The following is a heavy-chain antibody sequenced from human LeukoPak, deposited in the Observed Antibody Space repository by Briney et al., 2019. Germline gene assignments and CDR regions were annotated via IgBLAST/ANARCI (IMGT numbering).Heavy chain of an antibody. Sequence: GGSPRLSCGASGFTFSSHAMTWVRQAPGKGLEWVSAISISGDTTYYADAVKGRFTISRDNSKNTVYLQMNSLRAEDTAVYYCAKQLGYCSDGSCYFPYWGQGTLVTVSS. J-gene: IGHJ4*02. V-gene: IGHV3-23*01. CDR2: ISISGDTT. CDR1: GFTFSSHA. D-gene: IGHD2-15*01. CDR3: AKQLGYCSDGSCYFPY.